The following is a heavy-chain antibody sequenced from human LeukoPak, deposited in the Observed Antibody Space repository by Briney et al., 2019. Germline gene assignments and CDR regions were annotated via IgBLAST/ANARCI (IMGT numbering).Heavy chain of an antibody. J-gene: IGHJ3*01. CDR1: GFTFSNNW. V-gene: IGHV3-74*01. CDR3: ARRSVAKDAFDF. Sequence: GGSLRLSCAASGFTFSNNWMHWVAQGQGKGLVWVSRISYDGSSTNYADPVKGRFTISRDNATNTLYLQMNSLRDEDTAVYYCARRSVAKDAFDFWGQGTMVTVSS. D-gene: IGHD4-23*01. CDR2: ISYDGSST.